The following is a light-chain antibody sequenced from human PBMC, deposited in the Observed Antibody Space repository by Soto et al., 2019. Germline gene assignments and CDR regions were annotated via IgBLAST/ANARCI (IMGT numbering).Light chain of an antibody. V-gene: IGLV2-14*01. J-gene: IGLJ3*02. Sequence: QSALTQPASVSGSPGPSITISCTGTSSDVGGYNYVSWYQQHPGKAPKLMIYEVSYRPSGVSDRFSGSKSGNTASLTISGLQAEDEADYYCSSYTTSSTLVVFGGGTKLTVL. CDR1: SSDVGGYNY. CDR2: EVS. CDR3: SSYTTSSTLVV.